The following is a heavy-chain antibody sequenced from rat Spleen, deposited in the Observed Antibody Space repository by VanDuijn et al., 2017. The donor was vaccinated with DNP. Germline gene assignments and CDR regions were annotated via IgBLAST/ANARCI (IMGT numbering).Heavy chain of an antibody. Sequence: EVQLVESGGGLVQPGRSLKLSCAASGFTFSDYAMAWVRQAPKKGLEWVATIIYDGSSTYYRDSVKGRFTISRDNAKSTLYLQMDSLRSEDTATYYCARNTVGYVMDAWGQGASVTVSS. J-gene: IGHJ4*01. CDR2: IIYDGSST. V-gene: IGHV5-17*01. D-gene: IGHD4-1*01. CDR3: ARNTVGYVMDA. CDR1: GFTFSDYA.